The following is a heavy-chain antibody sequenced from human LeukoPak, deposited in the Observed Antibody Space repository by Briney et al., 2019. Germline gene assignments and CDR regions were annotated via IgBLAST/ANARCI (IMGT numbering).Heavy chain of an antibody. Sequence: GGSLRLSCAASGFTFSSYAMTWVRQAPGKGLEWVSATSGSGGTTYYADSVKGRFTISRDNSKNTLYLQMNGLRAEDTAVYYCAKGLINDWSALEYWGQGTLVTVSS. D-gene: IGHD3-9*01. CDR2: TSGSGGTT. V-gene: IGHV3-23*01. J-gene: IGHJ4*02. CDR3: AKGLINDWSALEY. CDR1: GFTFSSYA.